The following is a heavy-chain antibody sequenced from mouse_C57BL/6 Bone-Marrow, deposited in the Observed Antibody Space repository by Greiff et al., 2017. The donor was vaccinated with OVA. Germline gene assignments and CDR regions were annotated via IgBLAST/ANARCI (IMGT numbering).Heavy chain of an antibody. CDR3: ARENLYYFYY. J-gene: IGHJ2*01. CDR2: ISAGGSYT. CDR1: GFTFSSYA. V-gene: IGHV5-4*01. Sequence: EVKLMESGGGLVKPGGSLKLSCAASGFTFSSYALSWVRQTPEKRLEWVAPISAGGSYTYYPDNVKGRFTISRDNAKNNLYLQMSHLKSEDTAMYYCARENLYYFYYWGQGTTLTVSS.